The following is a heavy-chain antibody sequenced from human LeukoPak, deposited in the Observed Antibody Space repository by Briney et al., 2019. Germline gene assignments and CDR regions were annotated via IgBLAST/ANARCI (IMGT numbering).Heavy chain of an antibody. CDR3: AKSKGSGTYTFDY. Sequence: GGSLRLSCAASGFTFTNYAMTWVRQTPGKGLQWVSTIVGSGDTTFHADSVRGRFTISRDNSKNTISLQMNSLTADDTAVYYCAKSKGSGTYTFDYWGQGALVTVSS. V-gene: IGHV3-23*01. D-gene: IGHD3-10*01. CDR2: IVGSGDTT. J-gene: IGHJ4*02. CDR1: GFTFTNYA.